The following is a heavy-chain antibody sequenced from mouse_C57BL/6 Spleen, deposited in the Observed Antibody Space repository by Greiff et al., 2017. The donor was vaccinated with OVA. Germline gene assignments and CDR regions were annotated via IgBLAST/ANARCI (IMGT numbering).Heavy chain of an antibody. V-gene: IGHV5-4*03. Sequence: DVKLVESGGGLVKPGGSLKLSCAASGFTFSSYAMSWVRQTPEKRLEWVATISDGGSYTYYPDNAKNNLYLQMSHLKSEDTAMYYCARGGMGSSSFAYWGQGTLVTVSA. D-gene: IGHD1-1*01. CDR1: GFTFSSYA. CDR3: ARGGMGSSSFAY. J-gene: IGHJ3*01. CDR2: ISDGGSYT.